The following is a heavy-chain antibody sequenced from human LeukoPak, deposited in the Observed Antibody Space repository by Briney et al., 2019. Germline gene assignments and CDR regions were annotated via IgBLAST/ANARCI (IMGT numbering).Heavy chain of an antibody. J-gene: IGHJ3*02. D-gene: IGHD2-2*01. CDR2: INPSGGST. V-gene: IGHV1-46*03. CDR1: GYTFTSYY. Sequence: GASAKVSCKASGYTFTSYYMHWVRQAPGQGLEWMGIINPSGGSTSYAQKFQGRVTMTRDTSTSTVYMELSSLRSEDAAVYYCARDPSCSSASCYHDAFDIWGQGTMVTVSS. CDR3: ARDPSCSSASCYHDAFDI.